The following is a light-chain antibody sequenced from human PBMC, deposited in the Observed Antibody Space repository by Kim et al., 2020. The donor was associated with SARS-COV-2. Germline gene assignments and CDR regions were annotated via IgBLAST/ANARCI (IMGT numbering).Light chain of an antibody. CDR1: SSNIGNNY. V-gene: IGLV1-51*01. J-gene: IGLJ2*01. CDR2: DNN. Sequence: GQRVTISGSGSSSNIGNNYVSWYQQLPGSAPKLFIYDNNERPSGIPDRFSGSTSGTSATLGITGLHTGDEGVYYCATWDSSLSAVVFGGGTKVTVL. CDR3: ATWDSSLSAVV.